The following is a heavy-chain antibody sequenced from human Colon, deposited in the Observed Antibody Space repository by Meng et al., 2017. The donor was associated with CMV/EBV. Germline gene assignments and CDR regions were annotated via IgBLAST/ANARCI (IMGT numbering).Heavy chain of an antibody. J-gene: IGHJ4*02. CDR3: ARERVGGGDCYGY. CDR2: INPNSGGT. Sequence: CKASGYTFTGYYIPWVRQAPGQGLEWMGWINPNSGGTNYAQKFQGRVTMNSDTSISTAYMELSRLRSDDTALYYCARERVGGGDCYGYWGQGTLVTVSS. V-gene: IGHV1-2*02. D-gene: IGHD2-21*01. CDR1: GYTFTGYY.